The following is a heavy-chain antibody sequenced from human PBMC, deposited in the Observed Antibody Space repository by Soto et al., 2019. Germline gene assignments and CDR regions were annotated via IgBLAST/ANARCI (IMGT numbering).Heavy chain of an antibody. CDR2: IYYSGST. J-gene: IGHJ5*02. CDR1: GGSISSGDYY. D-gene: IGHD3-3*01. Sequence: QVQLQESGPGLVKPSQTLSLTCTVSGGSISSGDYYWSWIRQHPGKGLEWIGYIYYSGSTYYNPSLESRGTISVDTSKNQFSLKLSSVTAADPAVYYCARWWSGSRQGFDPWGQGTLVTVSS. CDR3: ARWWSGSRQGFDP. V-gene: IGHV4-31*03.